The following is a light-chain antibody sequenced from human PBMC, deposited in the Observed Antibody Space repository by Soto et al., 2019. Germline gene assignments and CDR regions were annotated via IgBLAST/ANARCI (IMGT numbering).Light chain of an antibody. CDR2: AAS. Sequence: DIQMAQSPSPLCASVGDRVAITCRASQSISSYLNWYQQKPGKAPKLLIYAASTLQSGVPSRFSGSGSGTDFTLTISSLQPEDFATYYCQQSYSTPRITVGPGTRLEIK. J-gene: IGKJ5*01. CDR3: QQSYSTPRIT. V-gene: IGKV1-39*01. CDR1: QSISSY.